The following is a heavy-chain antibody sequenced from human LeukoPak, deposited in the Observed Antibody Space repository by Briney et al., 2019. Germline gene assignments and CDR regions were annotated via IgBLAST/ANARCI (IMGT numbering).Heavy chain of an antibody. D-gene: IGHD3-3*01. V-gene: IGHV3-23*01. CDR3: AKGIFGVIHNGIDV. CDR1: GFTFPTYS. J-gene: IGHJ6*02. Sequence: PGGSLRLSCVASGFTFPTYSMAWVRHAPGKGLDWVSSINAAGDDMYYADSVKGRFSISRDNLKNTLYLQMHSLRAEDRAIYYCAKGIFGVIHNGIDVWGQGTAVTVSS. CDR2: INAAGDDM.